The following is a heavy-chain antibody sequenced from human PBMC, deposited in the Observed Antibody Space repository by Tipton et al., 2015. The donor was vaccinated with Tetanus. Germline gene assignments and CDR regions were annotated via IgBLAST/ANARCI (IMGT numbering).Heavy chain of an antibody. CDR1: GFTFDDYA. CDR2: ISWNSGSI. Sequence: SLRLSCAASGFTFDDYAMHWVRQAPGKGLEWVSGISWNSGSIGYADSVKGRFTISRDNAKNSLYLQMNSLRAEDTALYYCAKASPTTNYDLWSGYYRRRDYYYGMDVWGQGTTVTVSS. J-gene: IGHJ6*02. D-gene: IGHD3-3*01. CDR3: AKASPTTNYDLWSGYYRRRDYYYGMDV. V-gene: IGHV3-9*01.